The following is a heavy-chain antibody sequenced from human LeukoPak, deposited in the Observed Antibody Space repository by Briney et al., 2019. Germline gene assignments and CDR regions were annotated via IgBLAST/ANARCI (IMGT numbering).Heavy chain of an antibody. CDR3: ARWTMVVTENWFDP. D-gene: IGHD4-23*01. CDR1: GGSISSSSCY. Sequence: SETLSLTCTVSGGSISSSSCYWGWIRQPPGKGLEWIGSIYYSGSTNYNPSLKSRVTISVDTSKNQFSLKLSSVTAADTAVYYCARWTMVVTENWFDPWGQGTLVTVSS. V-gene: IGHV4-39*07. J-gene: IGHJ5*02. CDR2: IYYSGST.